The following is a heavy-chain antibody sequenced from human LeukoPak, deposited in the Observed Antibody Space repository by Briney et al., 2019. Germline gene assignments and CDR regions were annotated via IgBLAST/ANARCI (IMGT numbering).Heavy chain of an antibody. CDR1: GGSISSYY. CDR3: ARLRRGSGRYMDV. D-gene: IGHD5-12*01. J-gene: IGHJ6*03. CDR2: IYYSGST. V-gene: IGHV4-39*01. Sequence: SETLSLTCTVSGGSISSYYWSWIRQPPGKGLEWIGSIYYSGSTYYNPSLKSRVTISVDTSKNQFSLKLSSVTAADTAVYYCARLRRGSGRYMDVWGKGTTVTISS.